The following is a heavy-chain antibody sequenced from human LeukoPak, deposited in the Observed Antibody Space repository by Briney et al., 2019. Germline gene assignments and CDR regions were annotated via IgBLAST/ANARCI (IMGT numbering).Heavy chain of an antibody. Sequence: GEPLKISWKGSGYTFTTYWIGWVRQIPGKGLEWMGIIYPGDSDTRYSPSCQGQVTISADRSIRTAYLQWSSLKASDTAMYFCARHNREYASDSPLDYWGQGTLVTVSS. CDR1: GYTFTTYW. CDR2: IYPGDSDT. CDR3: ARHNREYASDSPLDY. D-gene: IGHD1-14*01. V-gene: IGHV5-51*01. J-gene: IGHJ4*02.